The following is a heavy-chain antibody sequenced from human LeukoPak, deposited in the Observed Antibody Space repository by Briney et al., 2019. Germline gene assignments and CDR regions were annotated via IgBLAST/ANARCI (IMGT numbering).Heavy chain of an antibody. CDR1: GGSFSHYN. D-gene: IGHD5-18*01. J-gene: IGHJ3*02. CDR3: ARDRRSDTAMGRGAFDI. CDR2: IGHNGTT. Sequence: PSETLSVTCAVYGGSFSHYNWTWIRQPPGMGLEWIGEIGHNGTTNYNPSLKGRATISVDTSKNQFSLKLTSVTAADTAVYYCARDRRSDTAMGRGAFDIWGQGTMVTVSS. V-gene: IGHV4-34*01.